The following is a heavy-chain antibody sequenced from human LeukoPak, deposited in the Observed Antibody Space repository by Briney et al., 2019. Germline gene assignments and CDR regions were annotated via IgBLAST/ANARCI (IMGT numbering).Heavy chain of an antibody. CDR1: GFTFSSYG. CDR3: ARDLDEFDY. J-gene: IGHJ4*02. CDR2: ISYDGSNK. Sequence: GGSLSLSCAASGFTFSSYGMHWVRQAPGKGLEWVAVISYDGSNKYYADSVKGRFTISRDNSKNTLYLQMNSLRAEDTAVYYCARDLDEFDYWGQGTLVTVSS. V-gene: IGHV3-30*19.